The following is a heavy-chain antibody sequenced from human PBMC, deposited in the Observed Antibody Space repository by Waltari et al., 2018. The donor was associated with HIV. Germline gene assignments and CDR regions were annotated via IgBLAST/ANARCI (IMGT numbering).Heavy chain of an antibody. Sequence: QLQLQESGPGLVKPSETLSLTCTVSGGSISSSSYYWGWIRQPPGKGLEWIGSIYYSGSTYYNPYLKSRVTISVDTAKNQFSLTLSFVTAADTAVYYCAGRGGSGWENYYYGMDVWGQGTTVTVSS. CDR2: IYYSGST. V-gene: IGHV4-39*01. D-gene: IGHD6-19*01. J-gene: IGHJ6*02. CDR3: AGRGGSGWENYYYGMDV. CDR1: GGSISSSSYY.